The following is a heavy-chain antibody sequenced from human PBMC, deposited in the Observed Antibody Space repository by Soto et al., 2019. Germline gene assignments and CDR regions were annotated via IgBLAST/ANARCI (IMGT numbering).Heavy chain of an antibody. Sequence: QAHLVQSGPEVKKPGASVKVSCKGSGYIFNSYGIAWVRQAPGQGLEWMGWISAHNGNTEYAQKFQGRVTVTRDTSTSTAYLELRSLRSDDTALYYCARGRYGDYWGQGALVTVSS. CDR2: ISAHNGNT. CDR3: ARGRYGDY. D-gene: IGHD4-17*01. V-gene: IGHV1-18*01. J-gene: IGHJ4*02. CDR1: GYIFNSYG.